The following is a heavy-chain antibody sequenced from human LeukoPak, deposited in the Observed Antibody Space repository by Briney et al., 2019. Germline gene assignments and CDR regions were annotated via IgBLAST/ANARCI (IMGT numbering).Heavy chain of an antibody. Sequence: PGGSLRLSCAASGFTFSNYWMHWVRQAPGKGLVWVSRIDNDGISTSYADFVTGRFTISRDNSKNTLYLQMNSLRAEDTAVYYCARDRYYVPDYWGQGTLVTVSS. CDR3: ARDRYYVPDY. CDR2: IDNDGIST. V-gene: IGHV3-74*01. CDR1: GFTFSNYW. D-gene: IGHD3-10*02. J-gene: IGHJ4*02.